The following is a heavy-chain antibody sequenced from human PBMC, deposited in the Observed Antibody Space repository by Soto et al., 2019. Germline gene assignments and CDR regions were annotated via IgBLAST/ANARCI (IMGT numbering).Heavy chain of an antibody. Sequence: HLQLQESGPRLVQPSETLSLTCAVSGVPITTRGYSWSWIRQPPGKGLEWIGYIYPSGTIFYNPSLNSRVTISMDTSRNQFSLRLNSVTAADTAVYYCATYNALAKYYLDYWGRGTLVTVSS. CDR3: ATYNALAKYYLDY. CDR1: GVPITTRGYS. CDR2: IYPSGTI. D-gene: IGHD1-1*01. J-gene: IGHJ4*02. V-gene: IGHV4-30-2*01.